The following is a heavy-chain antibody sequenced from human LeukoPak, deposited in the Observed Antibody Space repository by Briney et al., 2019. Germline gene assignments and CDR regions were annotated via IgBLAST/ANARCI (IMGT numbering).Heavy chain of an antibody. V-gene: IGHV3-66*01. J-gene: IGHJ3*02. CDR2: TYGDGST. Sequence: PGGSLRLSCAASGFTVSGKYVSWVRQAPGKGLEWASITYGDGSTYYAESVKGRFTVSRDNSKSTLYLQMSSLRAEDTAVYYCASRFRGEVPFDIWGQGTMVTVSS. CDR1: GFTVSGKY. D-gene: IGHD3-16*01. CDR3: ASRFRGEVPFDI.